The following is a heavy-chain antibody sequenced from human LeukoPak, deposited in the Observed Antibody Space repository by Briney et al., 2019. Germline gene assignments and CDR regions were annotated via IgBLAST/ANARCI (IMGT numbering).Heavy chain of an antibody. CDR2: IYYSGST. D-gene: IGHD2-15*01. V-gene: IGHV4-31*03. CDR1: GGSISSGGYY. CDR3: ARERGSGRAFDY. J-gene: IGHJ4*02. Sequence: PSETLSLTCTVSGGSISSGGYYWSWIRQHPGKGLEWIGYIYYSGSTYYNPSLKSRVTLSVDTSKNQFSLKLSSVTAADTAVYYCARERGSGRAFDYWGQGTLVTVSS.